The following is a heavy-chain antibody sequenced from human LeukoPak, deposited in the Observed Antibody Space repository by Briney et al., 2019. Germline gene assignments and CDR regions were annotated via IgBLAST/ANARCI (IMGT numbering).Heavy chain of an antibody. CDR3: AREGGLWFGEYHHFDY. D-gene: IGHD3-10*01. J-gene: IGHJ4*02. CDR1: GGSLSGYF. Sequence: SETLSLTCAVYGGSLSGYFWSRICQPPGKGLEWIGEINHSGSTNYNPSLKSRVTISVDTSKSQFSLKVNSVTAADTAVYYCAREGGLWFGEYHHFDYWGQGTLVTVSS. V-gene: IGHV4-34*01. CDR2: INHSGST.